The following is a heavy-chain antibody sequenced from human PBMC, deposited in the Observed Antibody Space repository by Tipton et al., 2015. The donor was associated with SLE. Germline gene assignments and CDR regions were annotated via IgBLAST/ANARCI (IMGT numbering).Heavy chain of an antibody. CDR1: GGSISSYY. D-gene: IGHD3-3*01. CDR2: IYYSGST. CDR3: ARGGGIRFLEWDYYYMDV. V-gene: IGHV4-59*01. J-gene: IGHJ6*03. Sequence: LTCTVSGGSISSYYWSWIRQPPGKGLEWIGYIYYSGSTNYNPSLKSRVTISVDTSKNQFSLKLSSVTAADTAVYYCARGGGIRFLEWDYYYMDVWGKGTTVTVSS.